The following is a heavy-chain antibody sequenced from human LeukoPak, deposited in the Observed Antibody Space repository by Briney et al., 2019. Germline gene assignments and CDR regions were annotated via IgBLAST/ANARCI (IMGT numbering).Heavy chain of an antibody. Sequence: SETLSLTCTVSGYSISSGYYWGWIRQPPGKGLEWIGSIYHSGSTYYNPSLKSRVTISVDTSKNQFSLKLSSVTAADTAVYYCARHQGSGRPYEHFDYWGQGTLVTVSS. J-gene: IGHJ4*02. CDR1: GYSISSGYY. D-gene: IGHD2-15*01. CDR2: IYHSGST. V-gene: IGHV4-38-2*02. CDR3: ARHQGSGRPYEHFDY.